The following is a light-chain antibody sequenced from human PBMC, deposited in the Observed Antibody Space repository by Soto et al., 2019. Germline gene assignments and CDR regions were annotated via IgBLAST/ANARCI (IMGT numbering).Light chain of an antibody. Sequence: DIQMTQSPSTLSGSVGDRVTNTCRASQTISSWLAWYQQKPGKAPKLLIYKASTLKSGVPSRFSGSGSGTEFTLTISSLQPDDFATYYYQHYNSYSEAFGQGTQVELK. CDR3: QHYNSYSEA. J-gene: IGKJ1*01. CDR2: KAS. V-gene: IGKV1-5*03. CDR1: QTISSW.